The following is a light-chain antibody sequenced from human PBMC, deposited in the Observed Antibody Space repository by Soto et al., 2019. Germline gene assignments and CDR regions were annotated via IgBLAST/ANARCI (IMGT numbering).Light chain of an antibody. Sequence: DIQMTQSPSSLSASLCDIVTITCRACQDINNYLAWFQQKPGKVPKLLIYATFTLQSGVPSRFSGSGSGTDFTLTISSLQPEDFATYYCQNYGSAPWTFGQGAKVDI. CDR2: ATF. V-gene: IGKV1-27*01. CDR3: QNYGSAPWT. J-gene: IGKJ1*01. CDR1: QDINNY.